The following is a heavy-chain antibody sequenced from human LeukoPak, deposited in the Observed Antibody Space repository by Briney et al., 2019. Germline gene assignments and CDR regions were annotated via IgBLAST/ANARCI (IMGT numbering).Heavy chain of an antibody. D-gene: IGHD2-15*01. Sequence: PSETLSLTCPVSGGSISSSSYYWGWIRQPPGKGLEWIGSIYYSGSTYYNPSLKSRVTISVDTSKNQFSLKLSSATAADTAVYYCARQFRMRVFDYWGQGTLVTVSS. CDR1: GGSISSSSYY. CDR3: ARQFRMRVFDY. CDR2: IYYSGST. J-gene: IGHJ4*02. V-gene: IGHV4-39*01.